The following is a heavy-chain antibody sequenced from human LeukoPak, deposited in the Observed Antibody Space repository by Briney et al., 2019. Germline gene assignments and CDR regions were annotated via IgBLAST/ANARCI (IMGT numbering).Heavy chain of an antibody. Sequence: PGGSLRLSCAASGFTFSSYWMSWVRQAPGKGLEWVANIKQDGSEKYYVDSVKGRFTISRDNAKNSLYLQMNSLRAEDTAVYYCARDLNRDGYDFDYWGQGTLVTVSS. V-gene: IGHV3-7*03. CDR1: GFTFSSYW. CDR3: ARDLNRDGYDFDY. CDR2: IKQDGSEK. J-gene: IGHJ4*02. D-gene: IGHD5-24*01.